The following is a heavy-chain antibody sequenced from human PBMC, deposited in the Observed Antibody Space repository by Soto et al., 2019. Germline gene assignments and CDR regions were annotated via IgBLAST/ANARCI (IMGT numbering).Heavy chain of an antibody. Sequence: PGGSLRLSCVASGFTFSSYPMTWVRQAPGKGLEWVSSISPSGHIYYADSVKGRFTVSRDHAKNSLYLQTNGLRAEDTAVYYCAIKWDITAASVFYYGLDVWGQGTTVTVSS. CDR1: GFTFSSYP. CDR3: AIKWDITAASVFYYGLDV. CDR2: ISPSGHI. D-gene: IGHD5-18*01. J-gene: IGHJ6*02. V-gene: IGHV3-21*01.